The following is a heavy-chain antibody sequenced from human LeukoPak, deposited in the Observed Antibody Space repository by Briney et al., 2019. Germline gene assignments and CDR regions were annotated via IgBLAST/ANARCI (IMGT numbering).Heavy chain of an antibody. Sequence: PGGSLRLACAASGFTFSSYAMSWVRQAPWKGLERVSGISGSGDSTYYADSVKGRFTISRDNSKNTFYLQMNSLRADDTAVYYCAISGGYWAWAHWGQGTLVTVSS. J-gene: IGHJ4*02. CDR2: ISGSGDST. D-gene: IGHD1-26*01. V-gene: IGHV3-23*01. CDR1: GFTFSSYA. CDR3: AISGGYWAWAH.